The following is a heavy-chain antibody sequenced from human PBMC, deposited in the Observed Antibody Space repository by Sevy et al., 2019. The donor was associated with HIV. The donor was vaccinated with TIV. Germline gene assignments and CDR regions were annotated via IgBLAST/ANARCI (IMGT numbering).Heavy chain of an antibody. J-gene: IGHJ4*02. Sequence: GGSLRLSCAASGFTFSSYGMHWVRQAPGKGLEWVAVISYDGSNKYYADSVKGRFTISRANSKNTLYLQMNSLRAEDTAVYYCAKAKAARACFDYWGQGTLVTVSS. CDR3: AKAKAARACFDY. V-gene: IGHV3-30*18. CDR1: GFTFSSYG. CDR2: ISYDGSNK. D-gene: IGHD6-13*01.